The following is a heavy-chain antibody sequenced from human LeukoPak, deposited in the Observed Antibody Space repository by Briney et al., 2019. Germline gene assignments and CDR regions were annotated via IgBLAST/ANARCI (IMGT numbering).Heavy chain of an antibody. CDR1: GGSISSGGYY. V-gene: IGHV4-31*03. Sequence: PSETLSLTCTVSGGSISSGGYYWSWIRQHPGKGLEWIGYIYYSGSTYYNPSLKSRVTISVDTSKNQLSLKLSSVTAADTAVYYCARAQRIDAFDIWGQGTMVTVSS. J-gene: IGHJ3*02. CDR3: ARAQRIDAFDI. CDR2: IYYSGST.